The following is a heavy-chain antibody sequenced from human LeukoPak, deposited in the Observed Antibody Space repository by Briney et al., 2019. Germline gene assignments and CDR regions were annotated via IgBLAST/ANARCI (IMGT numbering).Heavy chain of an antibody. CDR3: AREVIEDWSDP. Sequence: SETLSLTCTVSGGSISSSSYYWGWIRQPPGKGLEWIGSIYYSGSTYYNPSLKSRVTISVDTSKNQFSLKLSSVTAADTAVYYCAREVIEDWSDPWGQGTLVTVSS. CDR1: GGSISSSSYY. V-gene: IGHV4-39*07. D-gene: IGHD2/OR15-2a*01. CDR2: IYYSGST. J-gene: IGHJ5*02.